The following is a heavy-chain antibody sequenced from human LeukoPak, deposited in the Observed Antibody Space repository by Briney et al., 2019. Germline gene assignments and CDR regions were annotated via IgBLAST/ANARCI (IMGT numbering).Heavy chain of an antibody. V-gene: IGHV3-30*01. CDR2: ISYDGSNK. Sequence: GGSLRLSCAASGFTFSSYAMHWVRQAPGKGLEWVAVISYDGSNKYYADSVKGRFTISRDNSKNTLYLQMNSLRAEDTAVYYCARDGMATRFDYYYYYMDVWGKGTTVNVSS. CDR1: GFTFSSYA. D-gene: IGHD5-24*01. J-gene: IGHJ6*03. CDR3: ARDGMATRFDYYYYYMDV.